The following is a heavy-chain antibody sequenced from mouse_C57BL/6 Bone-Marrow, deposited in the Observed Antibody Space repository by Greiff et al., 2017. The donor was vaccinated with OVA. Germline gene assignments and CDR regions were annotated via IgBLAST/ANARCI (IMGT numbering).Heavy chain of an antibody. CDR1: GFTFSSYA. CDR2: ISSGGDYI. Sequence: EVQLVESGAGLVKPGGSLKLSCAASGFTFSSYAMSWVRQTPEKRLEWVAYISSGGDYISYADTVKGRFTISIDNARNTLYLQMRSLKSEDTAMYYCTRDYDYDEGYAMDDWGQGTSVTVSS. J-gene: IGHJ4*01. D-gene: IGHD2-4*01. V-gene: IGHV5-9-1*02. CDR3: TRDYDYDEGYAMDD.